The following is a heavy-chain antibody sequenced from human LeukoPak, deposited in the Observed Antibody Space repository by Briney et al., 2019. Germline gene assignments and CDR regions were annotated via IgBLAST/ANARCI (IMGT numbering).Heavy chain of an antibody. V-gene: IGHV4-4*07. CDR1: GGSISSHY. D-gene: IGHD3-3*01. Sequence: SETLSLTCTVSGGSISSHYWSWIRQPAGKGLEWIGRIYTSGSTNYNPSLKSRVTMSVDTSKNQFSLKLSSVTAADTAVYYCARVAYDFWSGYFDYYYYYMDVWGKGTTVTVSS. J-gene: IGHJ6*03. CDR3: ARVAYDFWSGYFDYYYYYMDV. CDR2: IYTSGST.